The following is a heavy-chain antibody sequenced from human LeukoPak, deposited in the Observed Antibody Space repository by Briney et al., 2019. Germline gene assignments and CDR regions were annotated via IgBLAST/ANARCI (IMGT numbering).Heavy chain of an antibody. CDR1: GFTFSNYW. V-gene: IGHV3-7*01. D-gene: IGHD3-10*01. Sequence: GSLRLSCAASGFTFSNYWMTWVRQTPGQGPEFLANIKPTGSETYYVDPVKGRFTISRDNAKNLLFLQMNSLRGEDTAVYYCGGFGYEAAIDLWGRGTLVTVSS. CDR2: IKPTGSET. J-gene: IGHJ4*02. CDR3: GGFGYEAAIDL.